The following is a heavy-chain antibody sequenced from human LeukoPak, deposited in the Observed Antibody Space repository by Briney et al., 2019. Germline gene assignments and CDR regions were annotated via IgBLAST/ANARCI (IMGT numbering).Heavy chain of an antibody. CDR2: IRQDGGQM. CDR3: ARDRAMDDY. D-gene: IGHD2-8*01. V-gene: IGHV3-7*01. J-gene: IGHJ4*02. Sequence: GGSLRLSCAASGFSFSNYWMNWDRQAPGKGLEWVANIRQDGGQMNYADSVKGRFTISRDNARNSLYLHMNSLGAEDTAVYYCARDRAMDDYWGQGTLVTVSS. CDR1: GFSFSNYW.